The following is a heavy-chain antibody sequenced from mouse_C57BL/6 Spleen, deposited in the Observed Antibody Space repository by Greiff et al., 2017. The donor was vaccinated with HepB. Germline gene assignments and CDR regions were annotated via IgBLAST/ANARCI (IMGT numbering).Heavy chain of an antibody. J-gene: IGHJ2*01. D-gene: IGHD1-1*01. CDR3: ARAGNFFDY. CDR2: IHPNSGRT. CDR1: GYTFTSYW. Sequence: QVPLQQPGAELVKPGASVKLSCKASGYTFTSYWMHWVKQRPGHGLEWIGMIHPNSGRTNYNEKFKSKATLTVDKSSSTAYMQLSSLTSEDSAVYYCARAGNFFDYWGQGTTLTVSS. V-gene: IGHV1-64*01.